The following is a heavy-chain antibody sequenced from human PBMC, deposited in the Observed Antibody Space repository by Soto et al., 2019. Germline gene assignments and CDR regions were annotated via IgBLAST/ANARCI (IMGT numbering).Heavy chain of an antibody. V-gene: IGHV4-39*01. J-gene: IGHJ5*01. D-gene: IGHD2-21*01. Sequence: SETLSLTCTVSGGSISSSHSFWGWIRQPPGKGLEFIANVYYSGGAHYNPSFKSRVTISVDTATNQVSLRMSSVTAADTAVYFCGRVVEGATRHTDFDSWGQGTLVTVSS. CDR3: GRVVEGATRHTDFDS. CDR2: VYYSGGA. CDR1: GGSISSSHSF.